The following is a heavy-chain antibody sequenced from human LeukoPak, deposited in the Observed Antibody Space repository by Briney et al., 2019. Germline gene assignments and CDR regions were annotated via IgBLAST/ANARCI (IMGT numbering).Heavy chain of an antibody. CDR2: ISYDGSNK. V-gene: IGHV3-30-3*01. J-gene: IGHJ4*02. CDR3: ARGDYYDLQPRGYFDY. CDR1: GFTFSSYA. Sequence: GSLRLSCAASGFTFSSYAMHWVRQAPGKGLGWVAVISYDGSNKYYADSVKGRFTISRDNSKNTLYLQMNSLRAEDTAVYYCARGDYYDLQPRGYFDYWGQGTLVTVSS. D-gene: IGHD3-22*01.